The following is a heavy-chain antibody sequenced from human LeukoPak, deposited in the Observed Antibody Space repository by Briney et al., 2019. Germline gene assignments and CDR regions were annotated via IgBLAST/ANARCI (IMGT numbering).Heavy chain of an antibody. Sequence: ASVKVSCKAAGYSFTTFHMNWVRQAPGQGPEWMGWISASTGDTKYTQKFQGRVTLTTDTSTSTAYMELSSLRSDDTAVYYCARDDNYGIFVNVDYWGQGTLVTVSS. CDR3: ARDDNYGIFVNVDY. D-gene: IGHD4-11*01. V-gene: IGHV1-18*01. CDR1: GYSFTTFH. J-gene: IGHJ4*02. CDR2: ISASTGDT.